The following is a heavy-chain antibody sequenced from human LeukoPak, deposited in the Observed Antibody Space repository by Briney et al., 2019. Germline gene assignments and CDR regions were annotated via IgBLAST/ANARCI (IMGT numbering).Heavy chain of an antibody. CDR3: AKNGPGTYSSPNDAFDV. V-gene: IGHV3-23*01. CDR2: INDNGAGT. CDR1: GFTFSSYA. Sequence: QPGGSLRLSCAASGFTFSSYAMSWVRQAPGKGLKWVSTINDNGAGTYYADSVKGRFTISRDNSYNTVSLQMNSLRADDTAVYYCAKNGPGTYSSPNDAFDVWGQGTMVTVSS. D-gene: IGHD6-19*01. J-gene: IGHJ3*01.